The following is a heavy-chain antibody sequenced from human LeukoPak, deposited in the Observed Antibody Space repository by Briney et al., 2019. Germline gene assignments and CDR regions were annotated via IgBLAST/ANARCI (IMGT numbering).Heavy chain of an antibody. CDR1: GFTFSSYA. Sequence: GGSLRLSCAASGFTFSSYAMSWVRQAPGKGLEWVSAISGSGGSTYYADSVKGRFTISRDNSKNTLYLQVNSLRAEDTAVYYCAKVYWNYRGFDYWGQGTLVTVSS. J-gene: IGHJ4*02. CDR2: ISGSGGST. V-gene: IGHV3-23*01. D-gene: IGHD1-7*01. CDR3: AKVYWNYRGFDY.